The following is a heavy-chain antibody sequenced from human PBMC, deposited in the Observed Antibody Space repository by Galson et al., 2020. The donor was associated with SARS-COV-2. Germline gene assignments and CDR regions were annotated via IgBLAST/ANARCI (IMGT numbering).Heavy chain of an antibody. Sequence: QLGESLKISCAASGFTFSSYGMHWVRQAPGKGLEWVAVIWYDGSNKYYADSVKGRFTISRDNSKNTLYLQMNSLRAEDTAVYYCAREGAAGTVHAFDIWGQGTMVTVSS. V-gene: IGHV3-33*01. CDR2: IWYDGSNK. J-gene: IGHJ3*02. CDR1: GFTFSSYG. D-gene: IGHD6-13*01. CDR3: AREGAAGTVHAFDI.